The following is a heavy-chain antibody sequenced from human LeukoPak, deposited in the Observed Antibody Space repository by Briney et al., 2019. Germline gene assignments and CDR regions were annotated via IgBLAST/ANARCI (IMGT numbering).Heavy chain of an antibody. CDR3: ARARWTSDYFDY. D-gene: IGHD2-15*01. J-gene: IGHJ4*02. CDR2: IYYRGRT. Sequence: SETLSLTCTVSGGSISSNNYYWGWIRQPPGKGLKWIGSIYYRGRTYYNPSLKSRVTISVDTSKNQFSLKLSSVTAADTAVYYCARARWTSDYFDYWGQGTLVTVSS. V-gene: IGHV4-39*07. CDR1: GGSISSNNYY.